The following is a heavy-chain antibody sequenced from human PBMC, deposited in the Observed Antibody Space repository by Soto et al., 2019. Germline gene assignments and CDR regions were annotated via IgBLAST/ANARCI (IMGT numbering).Heavy chain of an antibody. Sequence: QVQLVQSGAEVKKPGSSVKVSCKASGGTFSSYTISWVRQAPGQGLEWMGRIIPILGIANYAQKFQGRVTITAAKPTSTAYMELSSLRSEDTAVYYCARGGPGGSAGGMDVWGQGTTVTVSS. CDR2: IIPILGIA. D-gene: IGHD3-16*01. V-gene: IGHV1-69*02. CDR1: GGTFSSYT. CDR3: ARGGPGGSAGGMDV. J-gene: IGHJ6*02.